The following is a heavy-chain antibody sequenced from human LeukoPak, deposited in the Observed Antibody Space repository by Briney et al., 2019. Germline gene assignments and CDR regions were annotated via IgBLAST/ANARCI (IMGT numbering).Heavy chain of an antibody. CDR1: GFTFSSYG. CDR2: IYKGGST. J-gene: IGHJ3*02. CDR3: ARGGITIDWSEGAFDI. D-gene: IGHD3-9*01. Sequence: GGSLRLSCAASGFTFSSYGMHWVRQAPGKGLEWVSIIYKGGSTNYADSVKGRFTISRDNSKNTLYLQMNSLRTEDTAVYYCARGGITIDWSEGAFDIWGQGTLITVSS. V-gene: IGHV3-NL1*01.